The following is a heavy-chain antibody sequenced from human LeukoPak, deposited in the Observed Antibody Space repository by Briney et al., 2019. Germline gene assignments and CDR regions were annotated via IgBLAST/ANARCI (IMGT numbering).Heavy chain of an antibody. Sequence: GGSLRLSCAASGFTFSSDVMSWVRQAPGKGLEWVSAISGSGGRTYYADSVKGRFTISRDNSKNTLHLQMNSLRAEDTAVYYCAKVRAPRQYYFDYWGQGTLVTVSS. D-gene: IGHD1-26*01. J-gene: IGHJ4*02. CDR1: GFTFSSDV. CDR3: AKVRAPRQYYFDY. CDR2: ISGSGGRT. V-gene: IGHV3-23*01.